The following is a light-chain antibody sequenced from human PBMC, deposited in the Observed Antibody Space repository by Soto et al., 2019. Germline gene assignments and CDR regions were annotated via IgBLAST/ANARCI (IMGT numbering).Light chain of an antibody. Sequence: VMTQSPATLSVSPGERATLSCRASQSLRSSLAWYQQKPGQAPRLLIYDASNRATGIPARFSGSGSGTDFTLTISRLEPEDFALYYCQHYYGTSPIAFGQGTRLEIK. CDR1: QSLRSS. V-gene: IGKV3D-15*01. CDR3: QHYYGTSPIA. J-gene: IGKJ5*01. CDR2: DAS.